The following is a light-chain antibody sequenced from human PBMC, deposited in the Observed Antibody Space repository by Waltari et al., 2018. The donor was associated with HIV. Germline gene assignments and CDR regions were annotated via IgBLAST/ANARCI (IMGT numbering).Light chain of an antibody. Sequence: QSALTQPASVSGSPGQSITISCNETSSDVSTYKLVSWYQQHPGKVPKLIIYEINKRPSGVSNRCSGSKSGNMASLTISGLQAEDGAFYHCCSYAGRSTFVLFGGGTKLTVL. CDR1: SSDVSTYKL. CDR3: CSYAGRSTFVL. V-gene: IGLV2-23*02. CDR2: EIN. J-gene: IGLJ2*01.